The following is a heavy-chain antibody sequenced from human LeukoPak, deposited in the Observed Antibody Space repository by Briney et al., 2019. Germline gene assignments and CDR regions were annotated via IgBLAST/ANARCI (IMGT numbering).Heavy chain of an antibody. D-gene: IGHD3-22*01. CDR1: GYIFTSYW. V-gene: IGHV5-10-1*01. Sequence: GESLKISCQGSGYIFTSYWISWVRQMPGKGLEWVGRIDPSDSYTNYSQSFQGHVTISADKSISTAYLQWSSLTAWDTAMYYCATHLSSTYHYDSSAYPPDDYWGQGTLVTVSS. CDR3: ATHLSSTYHYDSSAYPPDDY. J-gene: IGHJ4*02. CDR2: IDPSDSYT.